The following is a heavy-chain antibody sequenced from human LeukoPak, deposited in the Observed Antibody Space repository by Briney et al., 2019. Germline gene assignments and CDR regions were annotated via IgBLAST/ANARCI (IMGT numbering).Heavy chain of an antibody. CDR3: ARDGPNPLLTGYFADAFDI. CDR2: IYHSGGT. D-gene: IGHD3-9*01. CDR1: GGSISSSNW. J-gene: IGHJ3*02. Sequence: PSETLSLTCAVSGGSISSSNWWSWVRQPPGKGLEWIGEIYHSGGTYYNPSLKSRVTISVDTSKNQFSLKLSSVTAADTAVYYCARDGPNPLLTGYFADAFDIWGQGTMVTVSS. V-gene: IGHV4-4*02.